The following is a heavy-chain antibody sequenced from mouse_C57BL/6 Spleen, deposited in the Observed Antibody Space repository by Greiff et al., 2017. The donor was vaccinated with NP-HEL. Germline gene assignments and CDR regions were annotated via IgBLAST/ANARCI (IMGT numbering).Heavy chain of an antibody. CDR3: ARYGSSLGYFDV. D-gene: IGHD1-1*01. V-gene: IGHV5-6*01. J-gene: IGHJ1*03. Sequence: EVNLVESGGDLVKPGGSLKLSCAASGFTFSSYGMSWVRQTPDKRLEWVATISSGGSYTYYPDSVKGRFTISRDNAKNTLYLQMSSLKSEDTAMYYCARYGSSLGYFDVWGTGTTVTVSS. CDR1: GFTFSSYG. CDR2: ISSGGSYT.